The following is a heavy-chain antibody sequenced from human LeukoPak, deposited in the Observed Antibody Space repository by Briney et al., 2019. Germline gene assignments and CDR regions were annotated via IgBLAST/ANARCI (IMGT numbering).Heavy chain of an antibody. CDR1: GFTVSDNY. Sequence: GGSLRLSCAASGFTVSDNYMSWVRQAPGKGLEWVSIIYSDGSTYYADSVKGRFTISRDNSKNTLYLQMNSLRAEDTALYHCARKGVGGELGGFDYWGQGTLVTVSS. J-gene: IGHJ4*02. CDR2: IYSDGST. CDR3: ARKGVGGELGGFDY. D-gene: IGHD3-16*01. V-gene: IGHV3-53*01.